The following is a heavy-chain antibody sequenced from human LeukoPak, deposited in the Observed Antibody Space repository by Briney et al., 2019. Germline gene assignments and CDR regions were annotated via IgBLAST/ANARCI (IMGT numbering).Heavy chain of an antibody. D-gene: IGHD2-15*01. CDR3: AKTQGYYDA. Sequence: GGSLRLSCVASGFTFSNYAMSRVRQAPGKGLELVSGIYGSDDKTVYGDAVKGRFTISRDNSKNTLYLQMNSLRADDTAVYYCAKTQGYYDAWGQGALVTVSS. CDR1: GFTFSNYA. CDR2: IYGSDDKT. V-gene: IGHV3-23*01. J-gene: IGHJ5*02.